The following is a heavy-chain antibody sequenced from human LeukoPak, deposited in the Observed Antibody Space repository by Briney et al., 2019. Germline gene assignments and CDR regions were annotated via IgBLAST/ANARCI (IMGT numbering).Heavy chain of an antibody. J-gene: IGHJ4*02. CDR1: GFTFRNYA. V-gene: IGHV3-23*01. CDR2: ISGSGGTT. D-gene: IGHD3-22*01. CDR3: AKDTPYYYDSSGYYPDY. Sequence: PGGSLRLSCAASGFTFRNYAMSWVRQAPGKGLEWVSGISGSGGTTYYADSVKGRFTISRDNSKNTLYLQMNSLRAEDTAVYYCAKDTPYYYDSSGYYPDYWGQGTLVTVSS.